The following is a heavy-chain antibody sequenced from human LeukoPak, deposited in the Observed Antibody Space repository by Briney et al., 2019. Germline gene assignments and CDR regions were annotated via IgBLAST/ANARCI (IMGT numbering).Heavy chain of an antibody. CDR3: ARLNRADCGSTSCSRGSGAFDL. V-gene: IGHV5-51*01. CDR1: GSFFSTYW. CDR2: IYRGDSDT. J-gene: IGHJ3*01. Sequence: GASLQICGEASGSFFSTYWFGGGRRLPGKGVEWVGNIYRGDSDTRYSPSFQGQVTTSVHKSISTAYLHWSSLKASDTAMYYCARLNRADCGSTSCSRGSGAFDLWGQGTMVTVSS. D-gene: IGHD2-2*01.